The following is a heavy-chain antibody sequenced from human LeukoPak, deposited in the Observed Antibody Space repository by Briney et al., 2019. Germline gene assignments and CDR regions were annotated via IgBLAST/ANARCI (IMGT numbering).Heavy chain of an antibody. J-gene: IGHJ4*02. D-gene: IGHD6-13*01. Sequence: GGSLRLSCAASGFSFSNYAMSWVRQAPGKGLEGVSAISGSGGSTYYSDSVKGRFTISRDNSKNTLYLQMNSLRAEDTAVYYCAKTKDSAAARPFDYWGQGTLVTVSS. CDR3: AKTKDSAAARPFDY. CDR1: GFSFSNYA. CDR2: ISGSGGST. V-gene: IGHV3-23*01.